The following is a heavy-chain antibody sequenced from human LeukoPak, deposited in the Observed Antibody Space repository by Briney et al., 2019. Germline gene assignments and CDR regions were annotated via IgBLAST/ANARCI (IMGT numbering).Heavy chain of an antibody. J-gene: IGHJ4*02. CDR1: GGTFSSYA. D-gene: IGHD2-8*01. V-gene: IGHV1-69*04. CDR2: IVPILGIA. Sequence: ASVKVSCKASGGTFSSYAINWVRQAPGQGLEWMGRIVPILGIANYAQKFQGRVTITADKSTSTAYMELSSLRSEDTAVYYCARDSPGVPEHMVLVSNWGQGTLVTVSS. CDR3: ARDSPGVPEHMVLVSN.